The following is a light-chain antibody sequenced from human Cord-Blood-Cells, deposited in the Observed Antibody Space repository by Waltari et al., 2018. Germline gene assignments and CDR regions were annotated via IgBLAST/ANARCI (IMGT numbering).Light chain of an antibody. J-gene: IGLJ2*01. V-gene: IGLV3-9*01. CDR2: RDS. Sequence: SYELTQPRSASVALGQMARITGGGNNIGSKDVHWYQQKPGQAPVLVIYRDSNRPSGIPERFSGSNSGNTATLTISRAQAGDEADYYCQVWDSSTVVFGGGTKLTVL. CDR1: NIGSKD. CDR3: QVWDSSTVV.